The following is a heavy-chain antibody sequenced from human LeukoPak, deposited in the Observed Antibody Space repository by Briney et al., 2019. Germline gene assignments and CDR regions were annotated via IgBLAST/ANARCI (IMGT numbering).Heavy chain of an antibody. V-gene: IGHV3-7*01. Sequence: GGSLRLSCAASGFTFSNYWMSWVRQAPGKGLEWLANINQDGSEIYYVDSVKGRFTISRDNGKNSLYLQINSLRADDTAVYYCARDQGSMIVVRTTIWYFDLCGRGTLVTVSS. J-gene: IGHJ2*01. CDR1: GFTFSNYW. D-gene: IGHD3-22*01. CDR2: INQDGSEI. CDR3: ARDQGSMIVVRTTIWYFDL.